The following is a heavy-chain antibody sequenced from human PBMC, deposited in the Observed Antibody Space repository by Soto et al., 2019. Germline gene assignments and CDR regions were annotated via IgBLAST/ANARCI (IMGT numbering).Heavy chain of an antibody. CDR1: GGSISSGGYS. D-gene: IGHD5-12*01. CDR3: VGSIGAFWFDP. Sequence: TSETLSLTCAVSGGSISSGGYSWSWIRQPPGKGLEWIGYIYHSGSTYYNPSLKSRVTISVDRSKNQFSLKLSSVTAADTAVYYCVGSIGAFWFDPWGQGTLATVSS. J-gene: IGHJ5*02. V-gene: IGHV4-30-2*01. CDR2: IYHSGST.